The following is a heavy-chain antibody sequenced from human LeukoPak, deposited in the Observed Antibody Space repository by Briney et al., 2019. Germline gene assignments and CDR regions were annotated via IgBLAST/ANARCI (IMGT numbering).Heavy chain of an antibody. Sequence: SETLSLTCIVSGGSMNNYYWSWIRQPPGKGLEWIAYIHYTGITNYNPFLKSRVTVSLDTSKSQFSLKLNSVTAADTAFYYCARILEGSGAAFDIWGQGTMVTVSS. V-gene: IGHV4-59*01. CDR3: ARILEGSGAAFDI. CDR1: GGSMNNYY. CDR2: IHYTGIT. D-gene: IGHD3-3*02. J-gene: IGHJ3*02.